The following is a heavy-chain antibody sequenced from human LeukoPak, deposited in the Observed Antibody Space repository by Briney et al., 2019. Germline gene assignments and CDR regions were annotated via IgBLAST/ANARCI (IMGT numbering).Heavy chain of an antibody. CDR2: IYDSGST. CDR3: ARGVAAPGTGGLSWFDP. V-gene: IGHV4-59*01. Sequence: PSETLSLTCTVSGGSISSSYYWNWIRQPPGKGLEWIGYIYDSGSTNYNPSLKSRVTISIDTSKNQFSLKLSFVTAADTAVYYCARGVAAPGTGGLSWFDPWGQGTLVTVSS. CDR1: GGSISSSYY. D-gene: IGHD6-13*01. J-gene: IGHJ5*02.